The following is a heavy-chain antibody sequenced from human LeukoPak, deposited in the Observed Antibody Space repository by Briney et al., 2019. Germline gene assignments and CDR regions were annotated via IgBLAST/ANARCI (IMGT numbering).Heavy chain of an antibody. D-gene: IGHD5-24*01. CDR3: ARDRDGYRSPDY. J-gene: IGHJ4*02. CDR1: GYTFTGYY. Sequence: GASVKVSCKASGYTFTGYYMHWVRQAPGQGLEWMGWINPNSGGTNYAQKFQGRVTMTKDTSISTAYMELSRLRSDDTAVYYCARDRDGYRSPDYWGQGTLVTVSS. V-gene: IGHV1-2*02. CDR2: INPNSGGT.